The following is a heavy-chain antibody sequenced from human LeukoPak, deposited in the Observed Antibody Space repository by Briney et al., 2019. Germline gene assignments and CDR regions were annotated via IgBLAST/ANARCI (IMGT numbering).Heavy chain of an antibody. V-gene: IGHV3-53*01. CDR1: GFTVSSNY. Sequence: PGGSLRLSCAPSGFTVSSNYMSWVRQAPGKGLEWVSVIYSGGSTYYADSVKGRFTISRDNSKNTLYLQMNSLRAEDTAVYYCAREVNYYDSSGYYSPFDYWGQGTLVTVSS. D-gene: IGHD3-22*01. CDR2: IYSGGST. J-gene: IGHJ4*02. CDR3: AREVNYYDSSGYYSPFDY.